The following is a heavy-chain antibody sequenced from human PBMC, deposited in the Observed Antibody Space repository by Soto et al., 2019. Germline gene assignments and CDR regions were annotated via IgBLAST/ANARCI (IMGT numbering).Heavy chain of an antibody. J-gene: IGHJ4*02. CDR3: ARVAWEVGEFPFFDS. D-gene: IGHD3-10*01. CDR1: GDSISSDYY. CDR2: IYDRGTI. V-gene: IGHV4-31*03. Sequence: QVQLQESGPGLVKPSQTLSLTCTVSGDSISSDYYWSWLRQYPGKGLEWIGYIYDRGTIYYNPSLKSRATISVDTSNSQFSLKLSSVTAADTAVYYGARVAWEVGEFPFFDSWGQGTLVTVSS.